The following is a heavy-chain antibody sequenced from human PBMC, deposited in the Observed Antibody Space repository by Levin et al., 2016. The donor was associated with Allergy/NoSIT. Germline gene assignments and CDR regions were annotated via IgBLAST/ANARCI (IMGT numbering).Heavy chain of an antibody. J-gene: IGHJ4*02. CDR2: TSPHIFNA. CDR3: ARRGYSRGWYLDH. CDR1: GYTFSSFG. D-gene: IGHD6-19*01. V-gene: IGHV1-18*01. Sequence: ASVKVSCKPSGYTFSSFGIAWVRQAPGQGLEWMGWTSPHIFNANYAQKFQGRVTMTTDTPTSIAYMELESLTSDDTAVYYCARRGYSRGWYLDHWGQGTLITVSS.